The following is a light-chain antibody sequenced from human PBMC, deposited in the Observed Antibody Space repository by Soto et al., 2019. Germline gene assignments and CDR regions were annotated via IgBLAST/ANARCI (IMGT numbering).Light chain of an antibody. J-gene: IGKJ1*01. Sequence: EIQMTQSPSTLSASVGDRVTITCRASQTIDKWLAWYQQKPGKAPKLLIYKASILQSGVPSRFSGSGSGTEFTLTITSLQPDDVGSYFCQQYSRFSWTFGQGTKVEIK. V-gene: IGKV1-5*03. CDR3: QQYSRFSWT. CDR2: KAS. CDR1: QTIDKW.